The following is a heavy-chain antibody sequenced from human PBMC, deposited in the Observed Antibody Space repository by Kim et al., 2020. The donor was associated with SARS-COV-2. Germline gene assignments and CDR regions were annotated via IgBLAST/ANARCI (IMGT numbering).Heavy chain of an antibody. J-gene: IGHJ4*02. V-gene: IGHV3-7*01. D-gene: IGHD3-10*01. Sequence: YVDSVKGQFTMSRDNAKKSLYLQMSSLRTEDTAIYYCAALDTVQVPGGIWGQGTLVTVSS. CDR3: AALDTVQVPGGI.